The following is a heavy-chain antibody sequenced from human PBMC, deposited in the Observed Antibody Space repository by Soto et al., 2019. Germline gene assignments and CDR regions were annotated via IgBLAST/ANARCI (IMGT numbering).Heavy chain of an antibody. V-gene: IGHV4-59*01. Sequence: SETLSLTCTVSGCSISSYYWSWIRQPPGEGLEWIGYIYYSGSTNYNPSLKSRVTISVDTSKNQFSLKLSSVTAADTAVYYCARGIAEEQICYYYDYWGQGALVTVSS. CDR1: GCSISSYY. D-gene: IGHD6-13*01. CDR3: ARGIAEEQICYYYDY. CDR2: IYYSGST. J-gene: IGHJ4*02.